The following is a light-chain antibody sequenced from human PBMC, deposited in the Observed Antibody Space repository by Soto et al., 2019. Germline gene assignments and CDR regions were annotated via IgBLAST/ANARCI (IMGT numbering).Light chain of an antibody. CDR1: QSISSW. Sequence: DIQMTQSPFPLSASVGERVTITFRASQSISSWLAWYQQKPRKAPKLLIYDASSLESGVPSRFSGSGSGTEFTLTISSLQPDDFATYYCQQYNSYSPWTFGQGTKVDIK. CDR3: QQYNSYSPWT. V-gene: IGKV1-5*01. J-gene: IGKJ1*01. CDR2: DAS.